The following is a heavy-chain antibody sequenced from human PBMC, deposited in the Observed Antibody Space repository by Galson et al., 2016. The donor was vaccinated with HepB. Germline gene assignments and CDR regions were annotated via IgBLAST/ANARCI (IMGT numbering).Heavy chain of an antibody. J-gene: IGHJ6*02. Sequence: SLRLSCAASGFTFRTYTLNWVRQAPGKGLEWVGEIYHNGNTNYNPSLKSRVTISVDKSKNQFSLKLSSLTAADTAVYYCARVDSGVIILYYYYRLDVWGQGTTVTVSS. CDR3: ARVDSGVIILYYYYRLDV. CDR2: IYHNGNT. V-gene: IGHV4-4*02. CDR1: GFTFRTYTL. D-gene: IGHD3-10*01.